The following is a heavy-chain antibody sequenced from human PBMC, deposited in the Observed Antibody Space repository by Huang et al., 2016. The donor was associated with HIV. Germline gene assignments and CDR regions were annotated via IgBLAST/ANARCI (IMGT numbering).Heavy chain of an antibody. V-gene: IGHV3-74*01. Sequence: EVQLVESGGGLVQPGGSLRLSCAASGFTLTNYWMHWVRQGPGKGLVWVSRINSDGSYTSYADSVKGRFTISRENAKNTLYLQMNSLRAEDTAVYFCARGGPGYDFWSGYLNYWGQGTLVTVSS. CDR2: INSDGSYT. D-gene: IGHD3-3*01. CDR3: ARGGPGYDFWSGYLNY. CDR1: GFTLTNYW. J-gene: IGHJ4*02.